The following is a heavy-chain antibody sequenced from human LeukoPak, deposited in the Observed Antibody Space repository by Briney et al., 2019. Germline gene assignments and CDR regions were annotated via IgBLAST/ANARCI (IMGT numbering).Heavy chain of an antibody. CDR1: GGSISSYY. CDR3: ARGTLWFGELGIDHDAFDI. Sequence: SETLSLTCTVSGGSISSYYWSWIRQPAGKGLEWIGRIYTSGSINYNPSLKSRVTMSVDTSKIQFSLQLSSVTAADTAVYYCARGTLWFGELGIDHDAFDIWGQGTMVTVSS. D-gene: IGHD3-10*01. CDR2: IYTSGSI. V-gene: IGHV4-4*07. J-gene: IGHJ3*02.